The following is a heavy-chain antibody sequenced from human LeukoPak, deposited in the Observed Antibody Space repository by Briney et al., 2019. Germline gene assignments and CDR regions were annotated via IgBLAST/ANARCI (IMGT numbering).Heavy chain of an antibody. CDR2: IRSKASSYAT. CDR1: GFTFSGSA. CDR3: TRHRGGAAAGKGYYGMDV. Sequence: GGSLRLSCAASGFTFSGSAMHWVRQASGKGLEWVGRIRSKASSYATAYAASVKGRFTISRDDSKNTAYLQMNSLKTEDTAVYYCTRHRGGAAAGKGYYGMDVWGQGTTVTVSS. D-gene: IGHD6-13*01. V-gene: IGHV3-73*01. J-gene: IGHJ6*02.